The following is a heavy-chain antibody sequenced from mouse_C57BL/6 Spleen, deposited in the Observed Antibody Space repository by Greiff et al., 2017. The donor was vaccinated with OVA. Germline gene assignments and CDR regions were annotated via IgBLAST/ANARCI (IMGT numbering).Heavy chain of an antibody. Sequence: VQLKESGPELVKPGASVKMSCKASGYTFTDYNMHWVKQSHGKSLEWIGYINPNNGGTSYNQKFKGKATLTVNKSSSTAYMELRSLTSEDSAVYYCARSTAQATLFACWGQGTLVTVSA. CDR1: GYTFTDYN. CDR2: INPNNGGT. J-gene: IGHJ3*01. V-gene: IGHV1-22*01. CDR3: ARSTAQATLFAC. D-gene: IGHD3-2*02.